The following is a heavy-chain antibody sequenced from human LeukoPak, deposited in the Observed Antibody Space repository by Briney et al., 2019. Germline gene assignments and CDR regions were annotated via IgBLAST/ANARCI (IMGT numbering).Heavy chain of an antibody. D-gene: IGHD6-19*01. CDR2: INHSGST. V-gene: IGHV4-34*01. CDR3: ARATRYSSGWSRYYFDY. J-gene: IGHJ4*02. CDR1: GGSFSGYY. Sequence: NTSETLSLTCAVYGGSFSGYYWSWIRQPPGKGLEWIGEINHSGSTNYNPSLKSRVTISVDTSKNQSSLKLSPVTAADTAVYYCARATRYSSGWSRYYFDYWGQGTLVTVSS.